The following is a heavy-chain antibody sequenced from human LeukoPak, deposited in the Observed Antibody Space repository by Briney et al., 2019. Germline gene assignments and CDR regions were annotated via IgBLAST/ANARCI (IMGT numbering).Heavy chain of an antibody. D-gene: IGHD6-19*01. V-gene: IGHV1-2*02. CDR2: INPNSGGT. CDR1: GYTFINYY. CDR3: ARDGGWGLIWFDP. J-gene: IGHJ5*02. Sequence: ASVKVSCKASGYTFINYYIHWVRQAPGQGLEWMGWINPNSGGTIYAQNFQGRVTMTSDTSISTAYMEVTRLRSDDTAVYYCARDGGWGLIWFDPWGQGTLVTVSS.